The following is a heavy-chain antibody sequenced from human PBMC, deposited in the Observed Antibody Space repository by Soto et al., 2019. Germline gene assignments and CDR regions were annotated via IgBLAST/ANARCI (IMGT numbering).Heavy chain of an antibody. CDR2: INHSGST. CDR1: GGSFSGYY. Sequence: SETLSLTCAVYGGSFSGYYWSWIRQPPGKGLEWIGEINHSGSTNYNPSLKSRVTISVDTSKNQFSLKLSSVTAADTAVYYCASSPRRFGELPGTYYFDYWGQGTLVTVSS. CDR3: ASSPRRFGELPGTYYFDY. V-gene: IGHV4-34*01. D-gene: IGHD3-10*01. J-gene: IGHJ4*02.